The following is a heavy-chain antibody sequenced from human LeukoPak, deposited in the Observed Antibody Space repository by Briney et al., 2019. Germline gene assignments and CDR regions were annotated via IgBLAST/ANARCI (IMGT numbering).Heavy chain of an antibody. CDR3: AKYGYSGYGYDY. CDR1: GYTFTGYY. J-gene: IGHJ4*02. D-gene: IGHD5-12*01. V-gene: IGHV1-2*02. CDR2: INPNSGGT. Sequence: ASVKVSCKAAGYTFTGYYMHWVRQAPGQGLEWMGWINPNSGGTNYAQKFQGRVTMTRDTSISTAYMELSRLRSDDTAVYYCAKYGYSGYGYDYWGQGTLVTVSS.